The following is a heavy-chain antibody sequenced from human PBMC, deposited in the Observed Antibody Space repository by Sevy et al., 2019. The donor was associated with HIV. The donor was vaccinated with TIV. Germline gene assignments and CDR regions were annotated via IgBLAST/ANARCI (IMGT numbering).Heavy chain of an antibody. V-gene: IGHV3-23*01. D-gene: IGHD1-1*01. CDR1: GVTFSDYA. CDR2: ISGFGDKT. J-gene: IGHJ6*02. CDR3: AKAGGINWFYYYYGLDV. Sequence: GGSLRLSCAVSGVTFSDYAMSWVRQAPGKGLEWVSFISGFGDKTYYANSVRGRFTISRDNSKNTLHQQMNSLRADTTGVYYGAKAGGINWFYYYYGLDVWGQGTMVTVSS.